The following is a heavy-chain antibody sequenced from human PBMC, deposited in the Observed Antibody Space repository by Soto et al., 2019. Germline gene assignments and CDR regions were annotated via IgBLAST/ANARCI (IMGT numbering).Heavy chain of an antibody. D-gene: IGHD3-3*01. CDR1: GFIFSSYR. CDR2: ISNDGTNK. J-gene: IGHJ4*02. CDR3: AKPWGFGVVTHWGX. V-gene: IGHV3-30*18. Sequence: SLILSCAASGFIFSSYRMHWVRQAPGKGLEWVTLISNDGTNKYYADSVRGRFTVSRDNSKKTLYLQMNSLRPEDTAVYYCAKPWGFGVVTHWGXWGQGTLVTVSX.